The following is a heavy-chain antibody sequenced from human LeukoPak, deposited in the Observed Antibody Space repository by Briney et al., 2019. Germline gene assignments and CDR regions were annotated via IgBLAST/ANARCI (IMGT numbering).Heavy chain of an antibody. Sequence: SVKVSCKAPGGTFSSYAISWVRQAPGQGLEWMGGIIPIFGTANYAQKFQGRVTITADESTSTAYMELSSLRSEDTAVYYCAIEAAAANDAFDIWGQGTMVTVSS. CDR2: IIPIFGTA. CDR3: AIEAAAANDAFDI. CDR1: GGTFSSYA. V-gene: IGHV1-69*13. D-gene: IGHD2-2*01. J-gene: IGHJ3*02.